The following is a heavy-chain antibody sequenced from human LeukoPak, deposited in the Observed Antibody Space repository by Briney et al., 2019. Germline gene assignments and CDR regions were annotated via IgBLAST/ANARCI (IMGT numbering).Heavy chain of an antibody. CDR3: ARSSSGVYIQ. Sequence: GGSLRLSCVASGFTFSNYYMHWVRQVPGKGPVWVSRISGDGSSILYADSVKGRFTISRDNAKNSLYVQMNSLRADDSAAYYCARSSSGVYIQWGQGTLVTVSS. J-gene: IGHJ4*02. CDR1: GFTFSNYY. D-gene: IGHD2-15*01. V-gene: IGHV3-74*01. CDR2: ISGDGSSI.